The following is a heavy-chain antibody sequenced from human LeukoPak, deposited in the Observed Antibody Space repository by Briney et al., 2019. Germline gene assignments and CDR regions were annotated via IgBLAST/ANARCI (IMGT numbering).Heavy chain of an antibody. CDR3: AMTTVTTSFDY. D-gene: IGHD4-17*01. J-gene: IGHJ4*02. Sequence: GGSLRLSCAASGLTFSSSAFHWVRQAPGKGLEWVSYISSSGSTIYYADSVKGRFTISRDNAKNSLYLQMNSLRAEDTAVYYCAMTTVTTSFDYWGQGTLVTVSS. CDR2: ISSSGSTI. V-gene: IGHV3-48*04. CDR1: GLTFSSSA.